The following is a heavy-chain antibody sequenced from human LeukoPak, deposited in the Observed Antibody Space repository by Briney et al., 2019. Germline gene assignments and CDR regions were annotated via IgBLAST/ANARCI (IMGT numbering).Heavy chain of an antibody. CDR1: AFTFSSYS. J-gene: IGHJ4*02. CDR2: ISSSSSNI. CDR3: ARDVANFDY. Sequence: PGGSLRLSCAASAFTFSSYSMNWVRQAPGKGLEWVSYISSSSSNIYYADSVKGRFTISRDNAKNSLYLQMNSLRAEDTEVYYCARDVANFDYWGQGTLVSVPS. V-gene: IGHV3-21*01. D-gene: IGHD2-15*01.